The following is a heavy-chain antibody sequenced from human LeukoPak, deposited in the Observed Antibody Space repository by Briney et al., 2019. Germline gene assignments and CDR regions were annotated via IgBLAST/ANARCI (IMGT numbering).Heavy chain of an antibody. CDR2: ISSSGSTI. CDR1: GFTFSDYY. Sequence: GGSLRLSCAASGFTFSDYYMSWIRQAPGKGLEWVSYISSSGSTIYYADSVKGRFTISRDNAKNSLYLQMNSLRAEDTAVYYCARESIAARRVFDYRGQGTLVTVSS. V-gene: IGHV3-11*01. CDR3: ARESIAARRVFDY. D-gene: IGHD6-6*01. J-gene: IGHJ4*02.